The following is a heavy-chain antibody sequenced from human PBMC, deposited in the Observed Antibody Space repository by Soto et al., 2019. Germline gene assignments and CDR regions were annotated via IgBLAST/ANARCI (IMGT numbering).Heavy chain of an antibody. D-gene: IGHD3-10*01. CDR2: LYSTGVR. J-gene: IGHJ4*02. Sequence: EVQLVESGGALVQPGGSLRLSCAASGFTVSNNYMTWVRQAPGKGLEWVSVLYSTGVRDYAASVKGRFIISRDNSQNTVYLQRNSLTVEDTAVYYCLRGGRGSQTVGYWGQGTLVTVSS. V-gene: IGHV3-66*01. CDR1: GFTVSNNY. CDR3: LRGGRGSQTVGY.